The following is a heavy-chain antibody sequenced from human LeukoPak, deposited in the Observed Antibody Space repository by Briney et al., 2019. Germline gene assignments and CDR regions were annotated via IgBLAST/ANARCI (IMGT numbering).Heavy chain of an antibody. CDR3: ARGVRIAVAGYIDY. Sequence: PGGSLRLSCAASGFTFSTYAMHWVRQAPGKGLGWVAAISYDGPNKRYADSVKGRFTISRDNSKNTLYLQMNSLRAEDTAVYYCARGVRIAVAGYIDYWGQGTLVTVSS. D-gene: IGHD6-19*01. CDR1: GFTFSTYA. V-gene: IGHV3-30*04. J-gene: IGHJ4*02. CDR2: ISYDGPNK.